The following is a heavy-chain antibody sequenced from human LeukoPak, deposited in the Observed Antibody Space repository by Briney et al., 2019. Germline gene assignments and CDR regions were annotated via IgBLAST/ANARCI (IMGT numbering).Heavy chain of an antibody. J-gene: IGHJ4*02. CDR1: GGSISSSSYY. CDR2: IYYSGST. CDR3: ARASYYDFWSGYYYPSNPFDY. D-gene: IGHD3-3*01. V-gene: IGHV4-39*01. Sequence: PSETLSLTCTVSGGSISSSSYYWGWIRQPPGKGLEWIGSIYYSGSTYYNPSLKSRVTISVDTSKNQFSLKLSSVTAADTAVYYCARASYYDFWSGYYYPSNPFDYWGQGTLVTISS.